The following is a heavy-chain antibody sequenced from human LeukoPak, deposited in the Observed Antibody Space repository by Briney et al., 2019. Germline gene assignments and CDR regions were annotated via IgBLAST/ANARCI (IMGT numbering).Heavy chain of an antibody. J-gene: IGHJ5*02. V-gene: IGHV4-31*03. D-gene: IGHD3-10*01. CDR1: GGSISSGNLY. CDR2: IHHTGST. CDR3: ARGRRELDGDAWFDP. Sequence: SETLSLTCTVSGGSISSGNLYWSWIRQHPVKGLEWIRSIHHTGSTYYKSSLKSRVSLSVDTSENQFSLRLTSVTAADTAVYFCARGRRELDGDAWFDPWGQGTRVIVSS.